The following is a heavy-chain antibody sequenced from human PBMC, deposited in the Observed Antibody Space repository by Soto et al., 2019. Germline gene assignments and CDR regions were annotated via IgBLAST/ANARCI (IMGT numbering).Heavy chain of an antibody. V-gene: IGHV4-39*01. D-gene: IGHD7-27*01. Sequence: SETLSLTCTVSGGSISSSSYYWGWIRQPPGKGLEWIGSIYYSGSTYYNPSLKSRVTISVDTSKNQFSLKLSSVTAADTAVYYCARHLWGQTIDIWGQGTMVTVSS. CDR2: IYYSGST. CDR1: GGSISSSSYY. CDR3: ARHLWGQTIDI. J-gene: IGHJ3*02.